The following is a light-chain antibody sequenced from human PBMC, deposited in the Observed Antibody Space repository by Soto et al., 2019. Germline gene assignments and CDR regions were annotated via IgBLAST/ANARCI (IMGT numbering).Light chain of an antibody. CDR1: QSINSQ. V-gene: IGKV3D-15*01. Sequence: EIVLTQSPGTLSLSPGERATLSCRASQSINSQLAWYQQKPGQAHRLLIYDAYNRATGIQARFSGSETWTDFTLTISSLQSEEFAVYYCQQYNNWPKTFGQGTKVDIK. CDR3: QQYNNWPKT. J-gene: IGKJ1*01. CDR2: DAY.